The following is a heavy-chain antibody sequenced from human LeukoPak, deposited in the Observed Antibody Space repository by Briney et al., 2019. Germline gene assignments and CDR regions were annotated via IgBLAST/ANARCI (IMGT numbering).Heavy chain of an antibody. CDR1: GFTFSSYA. D-gene: IGHD2-2*01. CDR2: ISYDGSNK. V-gene: IGHV3-30-3*01. CDR3: ARDIGAAHYCSSTSCLIRLYHYYYGMDV. J-gene: IGHJ6*02. Sequence: GGSLRLSCAASGFTFSSYAMHWVRQAPGKGLEWVAVISYDGSNKYYADSVKGRFTISRDNSKNTLYLQMNSLRAEDTAVYYCARDIGAAHYCSSTSCLIRLYHYYYGMDVWGQGTTVTVSS.